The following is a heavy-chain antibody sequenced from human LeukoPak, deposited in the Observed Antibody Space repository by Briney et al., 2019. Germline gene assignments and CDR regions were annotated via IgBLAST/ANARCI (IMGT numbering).Heavy chain of an antibody. CDR3: AKDMVRGVTPYYYGMDV. Sequence: GGSLRVSCAASGFTFSSSGMHWVRQAPGKGLEWVAFIRFDGSEKFYADSVEGRFTISRDNSKNTLYLQMNSLRAENTAVYYCAKDMVRGVTPYYYGMDVWGQGTTVTVSS. J-gene: IGHJ6*02. CDR2: IRFDGSEK. V-gene: IGHV3-30*02. D-gene: IGHD3-10*01. CDR1: GFTFSSSG.